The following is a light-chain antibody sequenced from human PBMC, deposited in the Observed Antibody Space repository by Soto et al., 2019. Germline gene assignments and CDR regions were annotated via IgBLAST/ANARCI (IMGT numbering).Light chain of an antibody. CDR2: GAS. J-gene: IGKJ1*01. CDR1: QSVNSN. CDR3: QQYNNWWT. Sequence: EIVMTQSPATLSVSPGERATLSCRANQSVNSNLAWYQQKPGQAPRLLISGASTRATGIPARFSGSGSETEFTLTISSLQSEDFAVYYCQQYNNWWTFGQGTKVEMK. V-gene: IGKV3-15*01.